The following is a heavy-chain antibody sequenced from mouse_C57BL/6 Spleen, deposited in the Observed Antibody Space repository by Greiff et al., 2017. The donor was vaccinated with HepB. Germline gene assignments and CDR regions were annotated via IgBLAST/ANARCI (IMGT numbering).Heavy chain of an antibody. V-gene: IGHV1-55*01. Sequence: VQLQQPGAELVKPGASVKMSCKASGYTFTSYWITWVKQRPGQGLEWIGDIYPGSGSTNYNEKFKSKATLTVDTSSSTAYMQLSSLTSEDSAVYYCAAYYSNYVGYYYAMDYWGQGTSVTVSS. CDR1: GYTFTSYW. CDR2: IYPGSGST. J-gene: IGHJ4*01. D-gene: IGHD2-5*01. CDR3: AAYYSNYVGYYYAMDY.